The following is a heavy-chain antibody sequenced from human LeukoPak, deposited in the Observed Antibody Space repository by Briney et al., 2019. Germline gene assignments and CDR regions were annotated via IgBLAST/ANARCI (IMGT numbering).Heavy chain of an antibody. CDR3: ARDNSVGDNAWWFDP. CDR2: INPTGGST. V-gene: IGHV1-46*01. D-gene: IGHD1-26*01. Sequence: PRASVTVSCKASGYTFTSYYMHWVRQAPGQGLEWMGLINPTGGSTGYAQKFQGRVTMTRDMSTSTDYMELSSLRSEDTAIYYCARDNSVGDNAWWFDPWGQGTLVTVSS. J-gene: IGHJ5*02. CDR1: GYTFTSYY.